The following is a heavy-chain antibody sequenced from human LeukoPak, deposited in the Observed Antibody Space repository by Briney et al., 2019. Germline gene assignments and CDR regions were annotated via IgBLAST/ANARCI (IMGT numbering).Heavy chain of an antibody. J-gene: IGHJ3*02. CDR1: GGSISSSSYY. D-gene: IGHD3-16*01. V-gene: IGHV4-39*07. Sequence: PSETLSLTCTVSGGSISSSSYYWGWIRQPPGKGLEWIGSIYYSGSTYYNPSLKSRVTISVDTSKNQFSLKLSSVTAADTAVYYCARWGAAFDIWGQGTMVTVSS. CDR3: ARWGAAFDI. CDR2: IYYSGST.